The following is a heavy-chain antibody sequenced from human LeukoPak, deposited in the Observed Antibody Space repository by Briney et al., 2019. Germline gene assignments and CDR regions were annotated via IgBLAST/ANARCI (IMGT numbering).Heavy chain of an antibody. CDR3: ARAYSSSWPGPFFDY. J-gene: IGHJ4*02. CDR2: INAGYGNT. D-gene: IGHD6-13*01. V-gene: IGHV1-3*03. Sequence: ASVKVPCKASGYTFTNYAMHWVRQAPGQRLEWMGWINAGYGNTKYSQEFQGRVTITRDTSASTAYMELSSLRSEDMAVYYCARAYSSSWPGPFFDYWGQGTLLTVSS. CDR1: GYTFTNYA.